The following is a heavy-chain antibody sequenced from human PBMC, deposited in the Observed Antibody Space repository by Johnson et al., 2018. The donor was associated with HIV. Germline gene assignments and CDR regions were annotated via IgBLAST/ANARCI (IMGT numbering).Heavy chain of an antibody. CDR1: GFTFSSYF. V-gene: IGHV3-66*01. CDR2: IYSGGST. J-gene: IGHJ3*02. CDR3: ARATTYYYDSRQDAFDI. D-gene: IGHD3-22*01. Sequence: VQLVESGGGLVQPGGSLRLSCTASGFTFSSYFMNWVRQAPGKGLEWVSVIYSGGSTFSADSVRGRFTISRDNSKNTIYLQMNNLRAEDTALYYCARATTYYYDSRQDAFDIWGQGTMVTVSS.